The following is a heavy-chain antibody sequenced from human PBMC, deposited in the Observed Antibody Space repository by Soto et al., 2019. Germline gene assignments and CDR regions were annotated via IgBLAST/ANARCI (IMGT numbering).Heavy chain of an antibody. CDR3: TKRRNVLRFLEWSSGMEV. D-gene: IGHD3-3*01. J-gene: IGHJ6*02. Sequence: SLRLSCAASGFTFSNYGMHWVRQAPGKGLEWAAFISDDGSNKYYADSMKGRFTMSRDNSKRTLYLQMSSLRVEDTAVYYCTKRRNVLRFLEWSSGMEVWGQGTTVTVSS. V-gene: IGHV3-30*18. CDR2: ISDDGSNK. CDR1: GFTFSNYG.